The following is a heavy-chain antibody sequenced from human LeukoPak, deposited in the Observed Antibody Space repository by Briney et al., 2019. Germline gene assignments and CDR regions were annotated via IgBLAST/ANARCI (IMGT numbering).Heavy chain of an antibody. CDR1: GGSFSGYY. D-gene: IGHD6-13*01. V-gene: IGHV4-34*01. CDR2: INHSGST. J-gene: IGHJ6*03. Sequence: PSETLSLTCAVYGGSFSGYYWSWIRQPPGKGLEWIGEINHSGSTNYNPSLKSRVTISVDTSKNQFSLKLSSVTAADTAVYYCARRSGNSSSPRDYYYYMDVWGKGTTVTVSS. CDR3: ARRSGNSSSPRDYYYYMDV.